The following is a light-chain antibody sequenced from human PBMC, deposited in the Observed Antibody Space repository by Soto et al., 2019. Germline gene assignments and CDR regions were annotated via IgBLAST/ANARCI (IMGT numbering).Light chain of an antibody. CDR3: QPYGSSPLIS. J-gene: IGKJ5*01. CDR2: GAS. V-gene: IGKV3-20*01. Sequence: PGDSAPLSCRASPTVRITYLTWYQQKPGQAPRLLIFGASKRATGIPDRFSGSGSGRDFTLTISGLEPEDFAVYYCQPYGSSPLISFGQGTRLEIK. CDR1: PTVRITY.